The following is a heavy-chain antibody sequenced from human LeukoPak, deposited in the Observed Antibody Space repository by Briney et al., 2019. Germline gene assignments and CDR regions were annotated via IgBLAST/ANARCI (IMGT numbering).Heavy chain of an antibody. CDR2: INHSGST. CDR1: GGSFSGYY. Sequence: SETLSLTCAVYGGSFSGYYWSWIRQPPGKGLEWIGEINHSGSTNYNPSLKSRVTISLDTSKNQFSLNLSAVTAADTAVYYCARNPPDYSCCPSDIRGQGTMVTVSS. D-gene: IGHD4/OR15-4a*01. CDR3: ARNPPDYSCCPSDI. J-gene: IGHJ3*02. V-gene: IGHV4-34*01.